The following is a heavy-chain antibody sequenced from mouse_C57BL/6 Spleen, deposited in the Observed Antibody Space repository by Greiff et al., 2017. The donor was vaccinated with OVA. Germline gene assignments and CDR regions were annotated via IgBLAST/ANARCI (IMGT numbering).Heavy chain of an antibody. V-gene: IGHV1-15*01. D-gene: IGHD1-1*01. Sequence: VQLQESGAELVRPGASVTLSCKASGYTFTDYEMHWVKQTPVHGLEWIGAIDPETGGTAYNQKFKGKAILTADKSSSTAYMELRSLTSEDSAVYYGTRITTVVRGYCDYWGQGTTLTVSS. CDR2: IDPETGGT. J-gene: IGHJ2*01. CDR3: TRITTVVRGYCDY. CDR1: GYTFTDYE.